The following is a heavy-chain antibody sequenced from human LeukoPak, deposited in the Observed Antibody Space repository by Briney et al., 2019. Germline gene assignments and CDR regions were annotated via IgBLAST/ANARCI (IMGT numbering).Heavy chain of an antibody. CDR2: IFGSGGSA. Sequence: GGSLRLSCTASGFAFGSYAMYWVRQAPGKGLEWVSGIFGSGGSAHYADSVKGRLTISRDNSKNTVYLEMNSLGVEDTAVYYCAKTTVGCRSGRFPGWPADYWGQGTLVTVSS. J-gene: IGHJ4*02. V-gene: IGHV3-23*01. D-gene: IGHD6-19*01. CDR3: AKTTVGCRSGRFPGWPADY. CDR1: GFAFGSYA.